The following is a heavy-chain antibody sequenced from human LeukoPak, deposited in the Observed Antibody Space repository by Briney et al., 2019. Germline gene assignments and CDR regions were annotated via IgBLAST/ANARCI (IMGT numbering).Heavy chain of an antibody. CDR1: GFILSKYW. V-gene: IGHV3-74*01. CDR3: ATKQWLAPPPDS. Sequence: PGGALRLSYAASGFILSKYWMLLVRHAPGKGLEDVSRINTDGTVTTYADSVKGRFTVSRDNADNTMFLQTNSVRDEDTAVYYCATKQWLAPPPDSWGQGTPVTVSS. CDR2: INTDGTVT. D-gene: IGHD6-19*01. J-gene: IGHJ4*02.